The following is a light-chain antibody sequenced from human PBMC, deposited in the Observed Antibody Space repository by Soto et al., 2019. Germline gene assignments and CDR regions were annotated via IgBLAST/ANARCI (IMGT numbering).Light chain of an antibody. CDR2: GAS. Sequence: EIVMTQSPATLSVSPGERVTLSCRASQNIVNNLAWYQQKPGQGPWLLIYGASTRATGVPARFSGSGSGTEFTLTISSLQSEDFARYYCQQYYSWPLTFGPGTKLDVK. CDR1: QNIVNN. V-gene: IGKV3-15*01. CDR3: QQYYSWPLT. J-gene: IGKJ3*01.